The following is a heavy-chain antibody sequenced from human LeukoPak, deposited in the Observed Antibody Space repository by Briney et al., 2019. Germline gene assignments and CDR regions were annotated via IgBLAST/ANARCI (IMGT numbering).Heavy chain of an antibody. D-gene: IGHD1-1*01. Sequence: LETLSLTCTVSGGSISSYYWSWIRQPPGKGLEWIGYIYTSGSTNYNPSLKSRVTISVDTSKNQFSLKLSSVTAADTAVYYCARQPRNWNPFDYWGQGTLVTVSS. CDR2: IYTSGST. V-gene: IGHV4-4*09. CDR3: ARQPRNWNPFDY. J-gene: IGHJ4*02. CDR1: GGSISSYY.